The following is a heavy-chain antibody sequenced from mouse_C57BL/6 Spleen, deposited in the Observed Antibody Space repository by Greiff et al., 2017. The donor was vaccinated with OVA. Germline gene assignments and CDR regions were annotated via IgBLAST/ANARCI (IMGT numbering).Heavy chain of an antibody. CDR1: GFTFSDYY. Sequence: EVKLMESGGGLVQPGGSLKLSCAASGFTFSDYYMYWVRQTPEKRLEWVAYISNGGGSTYYPDTVKGRVTISRDNAKNTLYLQMSRLKSEDTAMYYCASRFAYWGQGTLVTVSA. CDR3: ASRFAY. CDR2: ISNGGGST. V-gene: IGHV5-12*01. J-gene: IGHJ3*01.